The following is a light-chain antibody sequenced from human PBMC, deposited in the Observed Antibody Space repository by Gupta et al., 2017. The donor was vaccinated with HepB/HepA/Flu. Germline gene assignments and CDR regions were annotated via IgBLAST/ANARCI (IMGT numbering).Light chain of an antibody. CDR2: VNNDRSH. J-gene: IGLJ3*02. V-gene: IGLV4-69*01. Sequence: AWHQQQPEKGPRFLMQVNNDRSHLNGVRIPARFSGSSSGADHYLTISSPQSEDEADSYGQAWGTGAWVFGGGTKLTVL. CDR3: QAWGTGAWV.